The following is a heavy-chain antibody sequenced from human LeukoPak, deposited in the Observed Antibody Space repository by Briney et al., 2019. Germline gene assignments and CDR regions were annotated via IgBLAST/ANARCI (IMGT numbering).Heavy chain of an antibody. Sequence: GGSLRLSCAASGFTFSNAWMSWVRQAPGKGLVWVSYISSSGGNTYYADSVKGRFTVSRDNSKNTLYLQMNSLRAEDTAVYYCAKKTFPGGKDFFDYWGQGTLVTVSS. J-gene: IGHJ4*02. CDR3: AKKTFPGGKDFFDY. V-gene: IGHV3-23*01. CDR2: ISSSGGNT. D-gene: IGHD3-16*01. CDR1: GFTFSNAW.